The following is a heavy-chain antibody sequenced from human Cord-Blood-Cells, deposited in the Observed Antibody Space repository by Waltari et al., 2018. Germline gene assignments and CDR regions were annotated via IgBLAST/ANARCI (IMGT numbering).Heavy chain of an antibody. D-gene: IGHD3-3*01. V-gene: IGHV4-34*01. CDR1: GGSFSGYY. Sequence: QVQLQQWGAGLLKPSETLSLTCAVYGGSFSGYYCSWIRQPPGKGLEWIGEINHSGSTNYNPSLKSRVTISVDTSKNQFSLKLSSVTAADTAVYYCARDLGTDYDFWSGVEGGFDYWGQGTLVTVSS. CDR3: ARDLGTDYDFWSGVEGGFDY. CDR2: INHSGST. J-gene: IGHJ4*02.